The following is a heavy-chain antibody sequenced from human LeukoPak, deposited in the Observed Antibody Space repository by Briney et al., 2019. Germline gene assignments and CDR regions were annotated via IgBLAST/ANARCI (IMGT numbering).Heavy chain of an antibody. J-gene: IGHJ6*03. Sequence: GGSLRLSCAASGFTFNSYSMNWVRQAPGKGLGWVSSISSSSNYIYYADSVKGRFTISRDNAKNSLYLQMNSLRADDTAVYYCARGGWTYQNYYMDVWGKGTTVTVSS. CDR2: ISSSSNYI. CDR3: ARGGWTYQNYYMDV. V-gene: IGHV3-21*01. CDR1: GFTFNSYS. D-gene: IGHD2-2*01.